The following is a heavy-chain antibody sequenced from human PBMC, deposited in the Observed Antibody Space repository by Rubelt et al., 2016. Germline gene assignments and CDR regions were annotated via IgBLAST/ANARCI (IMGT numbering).Heavy chain of an antibody. Sequence: QLQLQESGPGLVKPSETLSLTCTVSGGSISSSSYYWGWIRQPPGKGLEWIGSIYYGGSTYYNPSFKSRVIISVDTSKNQLSLSRTCVTAADTSGYYCSRLNYGVFTCYRNWFDPWGQGTLVTVSS. D-gene: IGHD3-9*01. V-gene: IGHV4-39*07. J-gene: IGHJ5*02. CDR3: SRLNYGVFTCYRNWFDP. CDR2: IYYGGST. CDR1: GGSISSSSYY.